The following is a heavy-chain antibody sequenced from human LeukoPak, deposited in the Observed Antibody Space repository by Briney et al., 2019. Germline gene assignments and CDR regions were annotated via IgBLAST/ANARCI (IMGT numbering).Heavy chain of an antibody. CDR1: GFTFSSYG. V-gene: IGHV3-30*18. CDR2: ISYDGSNK. Sequence: GGSLRLSCAASGFTFSSYGMHWVRQAPGKGLEWVAVISYDGSNKYYADSVKGRFTISRDNSKNTLYLQMNSLRAEDTAVYYCAKVAMYGDYRGDNWFDPWGQGTLVTVSS. J-gene: IGHJ5*02. CDR3: AKVAMYGDYRGDNWFDP. D-gene: IGHD4-17*01.